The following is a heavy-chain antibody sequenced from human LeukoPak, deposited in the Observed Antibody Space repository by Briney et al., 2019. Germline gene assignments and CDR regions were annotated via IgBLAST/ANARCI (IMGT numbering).Heavy chain of an antibody. CDR1: GITFSSYV. CDR3: ARDLVSYSSSPLH. V-gene: IGHV3-30*04. Sequence: GGSLRLSCEASGITFSSYVMHWVRQAPGKGLEWVAVTSSDGRSKHYADSVKGRFTISTDSSKTTLYLQMNSLTPEDTAVYYCARDLVSYSSSPLHWGQGTLVTVSS. J-gene: IGHJ4*02. CDR2: TSSDGRSK. D-gene: IGHD6-6*01.